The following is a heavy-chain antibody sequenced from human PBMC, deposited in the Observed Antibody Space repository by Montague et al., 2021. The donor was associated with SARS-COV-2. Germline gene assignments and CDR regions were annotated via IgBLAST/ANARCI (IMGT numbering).Heavy chain of an antibody. CDR1: GGSISSSTYY. CDR3: ARQPRNYYASGCYWAPGDY. J-gene: IGHJ4*02. V-gene: IGHV4-39*01. Sequence: SETLSLTCTVSGGSISSSTYYWGWIRQPPGKGLEWIGSMYYSGSTYYNPSLKSRVTISVDTSKKQFSLKLSSVTAADTAVYYCARQPRNYYASGCYWAPGDYWGQGTLATVSS. CDR2: MYYSGST. D-gene: IGHD3-10*01.